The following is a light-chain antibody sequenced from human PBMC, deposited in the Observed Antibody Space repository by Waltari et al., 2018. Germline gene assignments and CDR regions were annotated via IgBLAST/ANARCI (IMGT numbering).Light chain of an antibody. V-gene: IGKV1-17*01. CDR1: QGIEND. CDR2: AAS. CDR3: LQNNSYPYS. J-gene: IGKJ2*03. Sequence: DIQMTQSPSSLSASVGDRVTITCRASQGIENDLGWYQQKPGKAPKRLIYAASSLQSWVPSRFSGSGSGTEFNLTISRLQPEDFAAYYCLQNNSYPYSFGQGTKLEIK.